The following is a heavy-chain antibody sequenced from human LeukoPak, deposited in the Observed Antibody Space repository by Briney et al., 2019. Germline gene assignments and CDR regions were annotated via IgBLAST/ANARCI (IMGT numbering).Heavy chain of an antibody. J-gene: IGHJ5*02. V-gene: IGHV3-33*01. CDR1: GFIFNHYG. Sequence: GRSLTLSCAATGFIFNHYGMHWVRQAPGKGLEWAAVIWSDGTNRYYADSVRGRFTISRDDSGSTIYLQMNSLRPEDTGVYYCARDAQRGFDYSNSLKSWGQGSPVTVST. CDR3: ARDAQRGFDYSNSLKS. CDR2: IWSDGTNR. D-gene: IGHD4-11*01.